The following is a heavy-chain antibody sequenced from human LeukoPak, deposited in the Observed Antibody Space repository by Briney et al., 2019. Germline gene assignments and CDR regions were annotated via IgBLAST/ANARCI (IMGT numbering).Heavy chain of an antibody. CDR3: AQGPWVAGGGMIDP. J-gene: IGHJ5*02. D-gene: IGHD3-16*01. V-gene: IGHV4-4*07. CDR2: IDTSGNT. CDR1: GASASYNY. Sequence: SGTLSLTCIVSGASASYNYWSWLRQPAGKGLEWVGRIDTSGNTNYNPSLKSRVSMSMDTSKKQFSLQLTSVTAADTAVYYCAQGPWVAGGGMIDPWSQGTLVTVSS.